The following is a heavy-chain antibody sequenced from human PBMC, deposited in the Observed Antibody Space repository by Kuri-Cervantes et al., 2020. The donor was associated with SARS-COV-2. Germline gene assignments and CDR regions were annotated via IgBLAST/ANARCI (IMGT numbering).Heavy chain of an antibody. Sequence: SQTLSLTCAVSGYSISSGYYWGWIRQPPGKGLEWIGYIYHSGSTYYNPSLKSRVTISVDRSKNQFSLKLSSVTAADTAVYYCARDKGTYKKSYYYYYYMDVGGKGTTVTVSS. CDR2: IYHSGST. V-gene: IGHV4-38-2*02. CDR3: ARDKGTYKKSYYYYYYMDV. D-gene: IGHD1-14*01. CDR1: GYSISSGYY. J-gene: IGHJ6*03.